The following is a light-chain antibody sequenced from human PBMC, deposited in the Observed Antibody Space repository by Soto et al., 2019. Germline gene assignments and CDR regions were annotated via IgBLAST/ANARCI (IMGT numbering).Light chain of an antibody. J-gene: IGKJ2*01. CDR2: GAS. CDR1: QSVSSY. Sequence: EIVMTQSPATLSVSPGGRATLSCRASQSVSSYLAWYQQRPGQPPRLLIYGASTRATGIPARLSGSGSGTEFSLTISSLQSEDFAVYDWQQYNTWPPKYTFGQGTKLESK. CDR3: QQYNTWPPKYT. V-gene: IGKV3-15*01.